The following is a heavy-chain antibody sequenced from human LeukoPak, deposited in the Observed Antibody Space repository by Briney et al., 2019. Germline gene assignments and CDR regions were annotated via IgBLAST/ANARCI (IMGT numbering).Heavy chain of an antibody. D-gene: IGHD2-15*01. J-gene: IGHJ4*02. CDR2: IWYDGGYK. V-gene: IGHV3-33*03. Sequence: GRSLRLSCAASGFSLSNYGMHWVRQAPGKGLEWVAVIWYDGGYKFYADSVKGRFIITRDNSKNTLYLQMNNLRAEDTAVYYCAKQLGYCSDGSCYFPYWGQGTLVTVSS. CDR1: GFSLSNYG. CDR3: AKQLGYCSDGSCYFPY.